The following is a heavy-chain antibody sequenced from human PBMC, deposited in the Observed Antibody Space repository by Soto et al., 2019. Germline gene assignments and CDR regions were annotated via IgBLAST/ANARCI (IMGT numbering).Heavy chain of an antibody. CDR3: AHHYSRNDAFDI. CDR2: IYWDDDK. Sequence: QITLKESGPALVKPTQTLTLTCTFSGFSLSTSGVGVGWIRQPPGKALEWLALIYWDDDKRYSPSLKSRLTITKDTSKSEVVLTMTNMDTVDTATYYCAHHYSRNDAFDIWGQGTIVTVSS. D-gene: IGHD2-21*01. CDR1: GFSLSTSGVG. J-gene: IGHJ3*02. V-gene: IGHV2-5*02.